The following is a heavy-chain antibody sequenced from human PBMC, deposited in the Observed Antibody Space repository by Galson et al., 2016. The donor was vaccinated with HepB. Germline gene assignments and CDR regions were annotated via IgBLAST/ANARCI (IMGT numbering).Heavy chain of an antibody. CDR2: IGSGSTTI. Sequence: SLRLSCAASGFTFSTYSMNWVRQAPGKGLEWVSYIGSGSTTIHYADSVKGRFTISRATATNSLYLQMNSLRDDDTAVYYCARDGGQQVVRWERLRKVYYYYPMDVWGQGTTVTVSS. D-gene: IGHD6-13*01. J-gene: IGHJ6*02. CDR1: GFTFSTYS. V-gene: IGHV3-48*02. CDR3: ARDGGQQVVRWERLRKVYYYYPMDV.